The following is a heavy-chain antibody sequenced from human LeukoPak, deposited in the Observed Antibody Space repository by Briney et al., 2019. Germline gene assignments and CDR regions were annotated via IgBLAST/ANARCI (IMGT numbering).Heavy chain of an antibody. CDR1: GFTFSSYA. CDR2: ISYDGSNK. V-gene: IGHV3-30*04. J-gene: IGHJ4*02. D-gene: IGHD6-13*01. Sequence: GRSLRLSCAASGFTFSSYAMHWVRQAPGKGLEWVAVISYDGSNKYYADSVKGRLTISRDNSKNTLYLQMNSLRAEDTAVYYCVLIAAAGTAFDYWGQGTLVTVSS. CDR3: VLIAAAGTAFDY.